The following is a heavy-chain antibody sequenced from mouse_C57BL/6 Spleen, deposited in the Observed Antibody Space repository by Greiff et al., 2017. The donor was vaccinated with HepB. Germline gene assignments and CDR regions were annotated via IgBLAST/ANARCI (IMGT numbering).Heavy chain of an antibody. CDR2: IDPTNGNT. CDR1: GLNLQDTY. J-gene: IGHJ2*01. Sequence: VHVQQSGAELVKSGATVKLSCKASGLNLQDTYMHWLKQWPEQGLQWIGRIDPTNGNTIYDPKFQGKATITADTSSNTAYLQLRSLTSENTAVYYGSRMARKWCEGTTLTVAS. V-gene: IGHV14-3*02. CDR3: SRMARK.